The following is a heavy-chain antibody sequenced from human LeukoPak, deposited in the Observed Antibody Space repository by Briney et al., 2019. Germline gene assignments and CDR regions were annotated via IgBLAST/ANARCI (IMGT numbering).Heavy chain of an antibody. CDR1: GYSISIGYY. D-gene: IGHD6-19*01. CDR2: IYHSGST. V-gene: IGHV4-38-2*02. J-gene: IGHJ4*02. CDR3: ARVPSGWSFDY. Sequence: SETLSLTCTVSGYSISIGYYWGWIRQPPGKGLEWIGSIYHSGSTYYKPSLKSRVTISVDTSKNQFSLKLSSVTAADTPVYYCARVPSGWSFDYWGQGTLVTVSS.